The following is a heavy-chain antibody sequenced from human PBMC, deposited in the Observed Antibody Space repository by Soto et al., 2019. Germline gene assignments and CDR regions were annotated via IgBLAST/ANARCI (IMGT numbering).Heavy chain of an antibody. CDR1: GFTFSSYG. CDR2: ISYDGSNK. J-gene: IGHJ6*02. CDR3: AKIGVELRIYYYYYGMDV. D-gene: IGHD1-7*01. V-gene: IGHV3-30*18. Sequence: QVQLVESGEGVVQPGRSLRLSCAASGFTFSSYGMHWVRQAPGKGLEWVAVISYDGSNKYYADSVKGRFTISRDNSKNTLYLQMNSLRAEDTAVYYCAKIGVELRIYYYYYGMDVWGQGTTVTVSS.